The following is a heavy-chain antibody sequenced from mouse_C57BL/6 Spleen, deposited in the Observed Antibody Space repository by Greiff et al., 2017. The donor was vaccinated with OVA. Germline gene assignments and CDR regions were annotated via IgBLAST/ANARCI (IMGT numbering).Heavy chain of an antibody. V-gene: IGHV1-19*01. CDR2: INPYNGGT. CDR3: AFDYGFAY. CDR1: GYTFTDYY. Sequence: VHVKQSGPVLVKPGASVKMSCKASGYTFTDYYMNWVKQSHGKSLEWIGVINPYNGGTSYNQKFKGKATLTVDKSSSTAYMELNSLTSEDSAVYYCAFDYGFAYWGQGTLVTVSA. J-gene: IGHJ3*01. D-gene: IGHD2-4*01.